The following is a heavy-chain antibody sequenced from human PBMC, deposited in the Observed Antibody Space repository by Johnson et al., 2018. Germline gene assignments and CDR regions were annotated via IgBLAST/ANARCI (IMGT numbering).Heavy chain of an antibody. Sequence: VQLVQSGGGLVKPGGSLRLSCAASGFTFSSYSMNWVRQAPGKGLEWVSSISSSSSYIYYADSVKGRFTISRDNAKNSLYLQMDSLRAEATAVYYCARPGRAVAGTQRGAFDIWGQGTMVTVSS. CDR1: GFTFSSYS. V-gene: IGHV3-21*01. CDR3: ARPGRAVAGTQRGAFDI. D-gene: IGHD6-19*01. J-gene: IGHJ3*02. CDR2: ISSSSSYI.